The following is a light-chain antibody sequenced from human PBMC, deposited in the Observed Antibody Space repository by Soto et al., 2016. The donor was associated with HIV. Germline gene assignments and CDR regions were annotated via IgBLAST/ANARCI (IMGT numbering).Light chain of an antibody. Sequence: SYELTQPPSVSVAPGKTARLTCGGNNIGTKSVHWYQQKPGQAPLLVVYNDNDRPSGIPERFSGSNSGNTAILTTSRVEAGDEADYHCQVWDSSTDYSGVFGGGTKLTVL. CDR3: QVWDSSTDYSGV. J-gene: IGLJ3*02. CDR1: NIGTKS. V-gene: IGLV3-21*01. CDR2: NDN.